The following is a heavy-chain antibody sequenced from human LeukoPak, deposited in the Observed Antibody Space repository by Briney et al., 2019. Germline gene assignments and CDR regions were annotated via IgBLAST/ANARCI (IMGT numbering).Heavy chain of an antibody. CDR2: ISGSGGST. J-gene: IGHJ4*02. D-gene: IGHD6-19*01. V-gene: IGHV3-23*01. Sequence: PGGSLRLSCAASGFTFSSYAMSWVRQAPGKGLEWVSAISGSGGSTYYADPVKGRFTISRDNAKNSLYLHMNNLRAEDTALYYCAREAGDSSGWSDWGQGTLVTVSS. CDR1: GFTFSSYA. CDR3: AREAGDSSGWSD.